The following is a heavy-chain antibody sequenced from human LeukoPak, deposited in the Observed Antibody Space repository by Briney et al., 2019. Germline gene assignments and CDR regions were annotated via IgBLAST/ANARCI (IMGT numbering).Heavy chain of an antibody. J-gene: IGHJ5*02. D-gene: IGHD6-13*01. CDR1: GFTFSGYA. CDR2: ISYDGSNK. Sequence: PGRSLRLSCAASGFTFSGYAMHWVRQAPGKGLEWVAVISYDGSNKYYADSVKGRFTISRDNSKNTLYLQMNSLRAEDTAVYYCARVVSRSSSWYVYYWFDPWGQGTLVTVSS. CDR3: ARVVSRSSSWYVYYWFDP. V-gene: IGHV3-30*04.